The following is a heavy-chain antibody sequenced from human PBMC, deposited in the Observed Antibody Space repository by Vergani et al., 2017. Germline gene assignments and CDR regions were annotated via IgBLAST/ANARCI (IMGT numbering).Heavy chain of an antibody. Sequence: QVQLQESGPGLVKPSQTLSLTCTVSGGSISSGSYYWSWIRQPAGKGLEWIGRIYTSGSTNYNPSLKSRVTISVDTSKNQFSLKLSSVTAADTAVYYCARASISTYYYDSSGYLNWFDPWGQGTLVTVSS. J-gene: IGHJ5*02. D-gene: IGHD3-22*01. CDR3: ARASISTYYYDSSGYLNWFDP. V-gene: IGHV4-61*02. CDR2: IYTSGST. CDR1: GGSISSGSYY.